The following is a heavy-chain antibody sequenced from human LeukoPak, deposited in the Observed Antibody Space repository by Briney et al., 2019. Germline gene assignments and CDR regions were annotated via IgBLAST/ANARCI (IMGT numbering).Heavy chain of an antibody. D-gene: IGHD3-3*01. CDR2: IYHSGST. CDR3: ARDRDFGVVPDAFDI. Sequence: SQTLSLTCTVSGGSISSGGYYWSWIRQPPGKGLEWIGYIYHSGSTYYNPSLKSRVTISVDRSKNQFSLKLSSVTAADTAVYYCARDRDFGVVPDAFDIWGQGTMVTVSS. J-gene: IGHJ3*02. CDR1: GGSISSGGYY. V-gene: IGHV4-30-2*01.